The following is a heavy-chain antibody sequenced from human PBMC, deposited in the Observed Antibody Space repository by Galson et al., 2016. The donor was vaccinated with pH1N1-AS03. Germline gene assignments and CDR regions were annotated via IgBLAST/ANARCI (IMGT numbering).Heavy chain of an antibody. CDR2: MTSDMRTI. CDR1: GFNFNVYS. Sequence: SLRLSCAASGFNFNVYSMNWVRQAPGKGLEWISYMTSDMRTIKYADSVRGRFTISRDNVRNSLYLQMSSLRDEDTAIYYCARSVQYSFDYWGQGILVTVSS. CDR3: ARSVQYSFDY. D-gene: IGHD5/OR15-5a*01. V-gene: IGHV3-48*02. J-gene: IGHJ4*02.